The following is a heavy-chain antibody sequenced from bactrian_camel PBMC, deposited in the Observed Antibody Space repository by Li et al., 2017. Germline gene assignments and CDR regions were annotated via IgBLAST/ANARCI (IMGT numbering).Heavy chain of an antibody. J-gene: IGHJ4*01. D-gene: IGHD3*01. CDR1: GYDYRDHC. V-gene: IGHV3S53*01. CDR2: MDSAVGT. Sequence: VQLVESGGGSVQAGGSLRLSCAVSVASGYDYRDHCMGWFRQVLGKEREGVAQMDSAVGTTYAQFVKGRFTISRDNARNTVYLQMNSLKLEDTGMYYCAAGALCYSDIRSYISWGQGTQVTVS. CDR3: AAGALCYSDIRSYIS.